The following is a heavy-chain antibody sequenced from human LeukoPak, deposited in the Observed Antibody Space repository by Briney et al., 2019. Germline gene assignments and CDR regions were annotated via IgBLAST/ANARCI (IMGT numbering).Heavy chain of an antibody. V-gene: IGHV4-34*01. D-gene: IGHD3-3*01. J-gene: IGHJ5*02. Sequence: SETLSLTCAVYGGSFSGYYWSWIRQPPGKGLEWIGEINHSGSTNYNPSLKSRVTISVDTSENQFSLKLSSVTAADTAIYYCARGRAYYDFWSGYSGLFDPWGQGILVAVSS. CDR2: INHSGST. CDR3: ARGRAYYDFWSGYSGLFDP. CDR1: GGSFSGYY.